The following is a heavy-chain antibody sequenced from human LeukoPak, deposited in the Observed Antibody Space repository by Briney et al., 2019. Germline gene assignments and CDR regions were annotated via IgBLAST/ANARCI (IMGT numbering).Heavy chain of an antibody. J-gene: IGHJ4*02. Sequence: GGSLRLSCAASGFTFSSYWMSWVRQAPGKGLEWVANIKQDGSEKYYVDSVKGRFTISRDNAKNSLYLQMNSLRAEDTAVYYCARGIVEEYSGYGAFDYWGQGTLVTVSS. CDR2: IKQDGSEK. CDR1: GFTFSSYW. D-gene: IGHD5-12*01. CDR3: ARGIVEEYSGYGAFDY. V-gene: IGHV3-7*01.